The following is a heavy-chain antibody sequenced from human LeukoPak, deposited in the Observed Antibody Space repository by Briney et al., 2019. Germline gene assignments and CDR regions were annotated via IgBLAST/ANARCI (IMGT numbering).Heavy chain of an antibody. CDR2: ISYDGSNK. CDR3: ARDFGGYCSSSNCYLGHLDY. J-gene: IGHJ4*02. CDR1: GFTFSSYG. Sequence: GGSLRLSCAASGFTFSSYGMHWVRQAPGKGLEWVAVISYDGSNKYYADSVKGRFTISRDNAKNSLFLQMNSLRAEDTAVYYCARDFGGYCSSSNCYLGHLDYWGQGTLVTVSS. D-gene: IGHD2-2*01. V-gene: IGHV3-30*03.